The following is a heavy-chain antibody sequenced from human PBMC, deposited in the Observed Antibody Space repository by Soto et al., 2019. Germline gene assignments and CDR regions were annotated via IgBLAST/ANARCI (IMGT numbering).Heavy chain of an antibody. J-gene: IGHJ5*02. CDR1: GFTLSYYY. Sequence: GGSLRLSCAASGFTLSYYYMSWIRQAPGKGLEWVSYISSSGSTIYYADSVKGRFTISRDNAKNSLYLQMNSLRAEDTAVYYCARDXLGICSGGSCYHNWFDPWGQGTLVTVSS. V-gene: IGHV3-11*01. CDR3: ARDXLGICSGGSCYHNWFDP. CDR2: ISSSGSTI. D-gene: IGHD2-15*01.